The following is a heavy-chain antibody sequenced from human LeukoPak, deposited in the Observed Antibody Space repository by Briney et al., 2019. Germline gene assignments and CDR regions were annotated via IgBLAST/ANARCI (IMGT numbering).Heavy chain of an antibody. Sequence: SETLSLTCAVYGGSFSGYYWSWIRQPPGKGLEWIGEINHSGSTNYNPSLKSRVTISVDTSKNQFSLKLSSVTAADTAVYYCARHGAGVTMVRGVNWFDPWGQGTLVTVSS. D-gene: IGHD3-10*01. CDR1: GGSFSGYY. CDR2: INHSGST. CDR3: ARHGAGVTMVRGVNWFDP. V-gene: IGHV4-34*01. J-gene: IGHJ5*02.